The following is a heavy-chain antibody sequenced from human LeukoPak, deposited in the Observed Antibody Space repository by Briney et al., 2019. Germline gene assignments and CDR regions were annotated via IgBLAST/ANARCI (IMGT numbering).Heavy chain of an antibody. V-gene: IGHV1-24*01. J-gene: IGHJ4*02. CDR1: GYTLTELS. CDR2: IDPGDGET. Sequence: ASVKVSCKVSGYTLTELSMHWVRQASGKGLGWMGGIDPGDGETIYAPKFQGRVTMTEDTSTDTAYLELSGLRSDDTAVYYCAAVSGSYTLLDCWGQRPPVTVSS. CDR3: AAVSGSYTLLDC. D-gene: IGHD1-26*01.